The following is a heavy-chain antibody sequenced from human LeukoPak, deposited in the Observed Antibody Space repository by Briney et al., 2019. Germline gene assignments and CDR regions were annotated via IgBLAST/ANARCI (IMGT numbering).Heavy chain of an antibody. V-gene: IGHV3-30*03. CDR2: ISYDGSNK. Sequence: GGSLRLSCAASGFTFSSYGMHWVRQAPGKGLEWVAVISYDGSNKYYADSVKGRFTISRDNSKNTLYLQMNSLRSEDTAVYYCASSKNVKWFGELLSDWGQGTLVTVSS. J-gene: IGHJ4*02. D-gene: IGHD3-10*01. CDR1: GFTFSSYG. CDR3: ASSKNVKWFGELLSD.